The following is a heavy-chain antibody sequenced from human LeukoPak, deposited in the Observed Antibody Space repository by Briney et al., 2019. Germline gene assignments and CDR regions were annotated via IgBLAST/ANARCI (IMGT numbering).Heavy chain of an antibody. J-gene: IGHJ6*02. D-gene: IGHD2-21*02. CDR1: GFTVSSNY. CDR3: ARDLDCGGDRHYGMDV. Sequence: GGSLRLSCAASGFTVSSNYMSWVRQTPGKGLEWVSVIYSSGRTYYADSVKGRFTISRDNSKNTLYLQMNSLRAEDTAVYYCARDLDCGGDRHYGMDVWGQGTTVTVSS. V-gene: IGHV3-53*01. CDR2: IYSSGRT.